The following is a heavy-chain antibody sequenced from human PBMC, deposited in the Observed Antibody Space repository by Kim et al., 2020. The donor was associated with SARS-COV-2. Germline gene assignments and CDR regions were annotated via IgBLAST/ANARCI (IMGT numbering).Heavy chain of an antibody. D-gene: IGHD1-1*01. V-gene: IGHV1-69*04. CDR3: ARDPVPFNY. CDR2: IA. J-gene: IGHJ4*02. Sequence: IANYAQKFQGRVTITADKSTSTAYMELSSLRSEDTAVYYCARDPVPFNYWGQGTLVTVSS.